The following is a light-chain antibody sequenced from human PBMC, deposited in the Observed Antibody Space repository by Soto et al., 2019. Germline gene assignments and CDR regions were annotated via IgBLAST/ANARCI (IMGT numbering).Light chain of an antibody. V-gene: IGKV3-15*01. CDR2: GAS. J-gene: IGKJ1*01. CDR1: QAVTTN. Sequence: EIAMTQFPATLSLSPGAGATISCMAAQAVTTNLAWYHQKPGQAPRLLIYGASTRATGIPARFSGSGSGTEFTLTISSLQSEDFAVYYCQQYDSSPHTFGQGTKVDIK. CDR3: QQYDSSPHT.